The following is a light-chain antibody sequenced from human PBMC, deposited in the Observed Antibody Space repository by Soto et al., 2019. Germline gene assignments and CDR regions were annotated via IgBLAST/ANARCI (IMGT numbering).Light chain of an antibody. CDR1: SSNIGAGYD. CDR2: DNS. V-gene: IGLV1-40*01. CDR3: QSYDSSLSGSV. J-gene: IGLJ2*01. Sequence: QSVLTQPPSVSGAPGQRVTISCTGSSSNIGAGYDVHWYQQIPGTAPKLLMYDNSNRPSGVPDRFSGSKSGTSASLAITGLQAEEEADYYCQSYDSSLSGSVFGGGTKLTVL.